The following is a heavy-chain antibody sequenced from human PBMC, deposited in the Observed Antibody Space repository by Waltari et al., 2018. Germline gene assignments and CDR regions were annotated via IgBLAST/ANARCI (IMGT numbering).Heavy chain of an antibody. Sequence: EEKVVESGGGLVQPGESLRLSCAASGFTFGNYRMHWVCHPPAKGLVLVSGCSSEESNARYGDSGKCRFTISIDNAKKTLYLQMKRLGVEETAVYYFARVAQRTYRSPVPGRDYYYGMDVWGQGTTVTVSS. CDR3: ARVAQRTYRSPVPGRDYYYGMDV. J-gene: IGHJ6*02. CDR1: GFTFGNYR. D-gene: IGHD1-1*01. CDR2: CSSEESNA. V-gene: IGHV3-74*01.